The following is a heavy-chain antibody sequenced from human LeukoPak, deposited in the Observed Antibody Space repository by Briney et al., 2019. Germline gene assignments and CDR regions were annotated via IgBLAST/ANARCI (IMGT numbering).Heavy chain of an antibody. D-gene: IGHD6-19*01. CDR3: AKGPDRGAWSN. CDR2: ISSSGAST. J-gene: IGHJ4*02. V-gene: IGHV3-23*01. Sequence: PGGSLRLSCAASGFTFSSYAMSWVRQAPGKGLEWVSAISSSGASTCYADSVKGRFTISRDNSRNTLYLQMNSLRAEDTAVYYCAKGPDRGAWSNWGQGTLVTVSS. CDR1: GFTFSSYA.